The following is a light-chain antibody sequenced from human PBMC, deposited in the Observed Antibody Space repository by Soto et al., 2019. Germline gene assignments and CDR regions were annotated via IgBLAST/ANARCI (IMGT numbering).Light chain of an antibody. V-gene: IGKV3-15*01. CDR3: QQYNNWPLT. CDR2: GAS. J-gene: IGKJ4*01. CDR1: QRVSND. Sequence: EIVITQSPATLSVSPGERATLSCRASQRVSNDFAWYQQKPDQAPRLLIYGASTRATGVPARFSGSGSGTEFTLTISSLQSEEFALYYCQQYNNWPLTFGGGTKVDIK.